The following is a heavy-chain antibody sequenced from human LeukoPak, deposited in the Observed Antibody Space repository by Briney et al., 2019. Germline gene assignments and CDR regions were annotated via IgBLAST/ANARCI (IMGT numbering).Heavy chain of an antibody. J-gene: IGHJ4*02. Sequence: GGSLRLSCAASGFIFSSYSMNWVRQAPGKGLEWVSYISSSSTIYYADSVKGRFTISRDNAKNSLYLQMNSLRDEDTAVYYCARGLSGSAPYYWGQGTLVTVSS. CDR2: ISSSSTI. V-gene: IGHV3-48*02. D-gene: IGHD5-12*01. CDR3: ARGLSGSAPYY. CDR1: GFIFSSYS.